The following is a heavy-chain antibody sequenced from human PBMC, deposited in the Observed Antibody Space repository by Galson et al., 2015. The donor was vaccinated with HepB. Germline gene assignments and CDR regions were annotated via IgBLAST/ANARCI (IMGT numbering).Heavy chain of an antibody. CDR2: ITNSGGRR. CDR1: GFRFNIYD. D-gene: IGHD5-12*01. V-gene: IGHV3-23*01. CDR3: AKGGYMSSYSLYGMDA. Sequence: SLRLSCAASGFRFNIYDMSWVRQAPGKGLEWVSGITNSGGRRYYAEPGKGRFTISRDNSKNTVFLQMSSLRAEDTAIYYCAKGGYMSSYSLYGMDAWGQGTTVIVSS. J-gene: IGHJ6*02.